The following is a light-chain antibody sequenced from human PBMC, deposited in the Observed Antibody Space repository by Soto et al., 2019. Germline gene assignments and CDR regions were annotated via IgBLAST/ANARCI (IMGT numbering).Light chain of an antibody. Sequence: AIQMTQSPSSLSASVGDRVTITCRASQDIGNDLAWYQQRPGKAPKLLIYAASSLQSGVPSRFSGSGSGTDFTLTISSLQPGDFATYYCLQDYNFPLTFGGGTKVDIK. J-gene: IGKJ4*01. V-gene: IGKV1-6*01. CDR1: QDIGND. CDR3: LQDYNFPLT. CDR2: AAS.